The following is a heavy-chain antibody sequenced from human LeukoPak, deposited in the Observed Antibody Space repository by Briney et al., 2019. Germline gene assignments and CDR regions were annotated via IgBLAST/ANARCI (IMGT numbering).Heavy chain of an antibody. Sequence: GGSLRLSCTVSGFTFRNYLMHWVRQAPGGGLVWVSRINIDETNAYADSVSGRFIISRDNAKNTLYLQMNSLKAEDTAMYFCGRGGDGIEVWGQGATVIVSS. V-gene: IGHV3-74*01. J-gene: IGHJ3*01. CDR3: GRGGDGIEV. CDR2: INIDETNA. CDR1: GFTFRNYL.